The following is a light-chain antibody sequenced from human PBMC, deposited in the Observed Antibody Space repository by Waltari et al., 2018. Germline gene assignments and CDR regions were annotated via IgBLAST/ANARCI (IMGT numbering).Light chain of an antibody. CDR3: CSNNEGHTHV. CDR1: LGTSNL. Sequence: QSALTQPASVSGSPGQSVTITCTGALGTSNLVSWYQQLPGTVPNLILYPSSERPSGTSIRFSGSRSGNTASLTISGLQSEDEADYYCCSNNEGHTHVFGTGTRVTVL. V-gene: IGLV2-23*01. CDR2: PSS. J-gene: IGLJ1*01.